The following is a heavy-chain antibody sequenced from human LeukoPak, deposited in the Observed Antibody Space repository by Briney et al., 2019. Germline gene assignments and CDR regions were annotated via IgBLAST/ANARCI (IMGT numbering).Heavy chain of an antibody. Sequence: QPGGSLRLSCAASGFTFSSYGMHWVRQAPGKGLEWVAVISYDGSNKYYADSVKGRFTISRDNSKNTLYLQMNSLRAEDTAVYYCAKAPGRFLEWFPHDYWGQGTLVTVSS. J-gene: IGHJ4*02. CDR3: AKAPGRFLEWFPHDY. CDR2: ISYDGSNK. D-gene: IGHD3-3*01. CDR1: GFTFSSYG. V-gene: IGHV3-30*18.